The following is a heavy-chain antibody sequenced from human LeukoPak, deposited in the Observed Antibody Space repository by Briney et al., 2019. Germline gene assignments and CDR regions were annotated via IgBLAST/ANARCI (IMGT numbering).Heavy chain of an antibody. V-gene: IGHV1-46*01. CDR3: AGDQEGFDY. CDR1: GYTFTSNY. J-gene: IGHJ4*02. Sequence: ASVNVSCKASGYTFTSNYIHWVRQAPGQGLEWMGMIYPRDGSTSYAQKFQGRVTVTRDTSTSTVHMELSGLRSEDTAVYYCAGDQEGFDYWGQGTLVTVSS. CDR2: IYPRDGST.